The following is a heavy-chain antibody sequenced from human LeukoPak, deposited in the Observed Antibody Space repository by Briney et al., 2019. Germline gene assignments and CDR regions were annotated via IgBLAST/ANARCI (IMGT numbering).Heavy chain of an antibody. CDR1: GGSFSGYY. Sequence: SETLSLTCAVYGGSFSGYYWSWIRQPPGKGLEWIGYIYHSGSTYYNPSLKSRVTISVDRSKNQFSLKLSSVTAADTAVYYCAREALPRHFDYWGQGTLVTVSS. CDR3: AREALPRHFDY. V-gene: IGHV4-30-2*01. CDR2: IYHSGST. J-gene: IGHJ4*02.